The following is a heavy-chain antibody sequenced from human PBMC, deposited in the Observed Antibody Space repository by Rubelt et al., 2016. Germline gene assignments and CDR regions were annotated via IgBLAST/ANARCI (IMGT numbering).Heavy chain of an antibody. Sequence: VQLLDSGGGLVQPGGSLRLSCATSGFTFSNYAMSWVRQAPGKGLEWVSAISGSGGNTYYADFAKGRFTISRDNSKNTLYLQMNSLRAEDTAIYYWAKDLLYRVLVTFDIWGQGTMVTVSS. CDR3: AKDLLYRVLVTFDI. CDR1: GFTFSNYA. CDR2: ISGSGGNT. D-gene: IGHD2/OR15-2a*01. J-gene: IGHJ3*02. V-gene: IGHV3-23*01.